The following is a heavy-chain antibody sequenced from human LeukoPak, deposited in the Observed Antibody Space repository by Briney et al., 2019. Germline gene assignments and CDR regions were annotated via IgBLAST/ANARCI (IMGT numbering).Heavy chain of an antibody. D-gene: IGHD6-6*01. CDR3: ARGGISARPDY. CDR2: IWYDGSNE. CDR1: GFNFRGNA. J-gene: IGHJ4*02. Sequence: GRSLRLSCAASGFNFRGNAMHWVRQAPGKGLEWVAIIWYDGSNEYYGDSVKGRFSISRDNSKNTLYLQMNSLTVEDMAVYYCARGGISARPDYWGQGTLVTVSS. V-gene: IGHV3-33*01.